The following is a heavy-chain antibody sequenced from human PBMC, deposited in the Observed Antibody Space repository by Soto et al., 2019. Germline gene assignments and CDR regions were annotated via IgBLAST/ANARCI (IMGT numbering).Heavy chain of an antibody. D-gene: IGHD6-13*01. CDR1: GFTFSTHA. V-gene: IGHV3-30-3*01. J-gene: IGHJ5*02. Sequence: GGSLRLSCAASGFTFSTHAIHWVRQAPGKGLECVAIASFDGSNKYYADSVKGRFTISRDNSKNTLYLQMSGLTPEDTAFYYCARDQTGITTAGGGRIDRWGQGTLVTVSS. CDR3: ARDQTGITTAGGGRIDR. CDR2: ASFDGSNK.